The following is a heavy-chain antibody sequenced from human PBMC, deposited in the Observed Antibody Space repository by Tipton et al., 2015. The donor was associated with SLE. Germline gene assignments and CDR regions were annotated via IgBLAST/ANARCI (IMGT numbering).Heavy chain of an antibody. Sequence: TLSLTCTVSGASVSSHYWNWIRQTPGKGLEWIGYIHYNRDTNYHPSLKSRVTISMDTSKIQFSLKLNSVTATDTAVYYCARGAKERITLVRVRPYYFDYWGQGSLVTVSS. V-gene: IGHV4-59*02. J-gene: IGHJ4*01. D-gene: IGHD3-10*01. CDR1: GASVSSHY. CDR3: ARGAKERITLVRVRPYYFDY. CDR2: IHYNRDT.